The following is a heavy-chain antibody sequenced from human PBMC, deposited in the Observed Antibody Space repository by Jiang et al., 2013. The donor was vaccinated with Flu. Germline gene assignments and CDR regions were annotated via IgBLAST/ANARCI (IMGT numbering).Heavy chain of an antibody. CDR2: IWYDGSNQ. Sequence: GRSRRDSPRAASGFTFSSYAMHWVRQAPGKGLEWVTLIWYDGSNQYYADSVKGRFTISRDNSKNMLYLQMNSLRAEDTAVYYCAKGRGGVVIGVDPWGHGILVTVSS. J-gene: IGHJ5*02. CDR3: AKGRGGVVIGVDP. V-gene: IGHV3-33*06. CDR1: GFTFSSYA. D-gene: IGHD3-3*01.